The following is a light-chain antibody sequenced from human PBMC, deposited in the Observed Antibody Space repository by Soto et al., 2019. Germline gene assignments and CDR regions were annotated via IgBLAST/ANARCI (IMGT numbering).Light chain of an antibody. J-gene: IGKJ4*01. CDR3: QQYHNWPPLT. CDR1: QSVSSH. CDR2: GAS. V-gene: IGKV3-15*01. Sequence: EIVMTQSPGALSVSPGETATLSCRASQSVSSHLAWYQQRPGQSPRLLMYGASTRATGVPARFSGSGSATEFTLTISSLQSEDFAVYYCQQYHNWPPLTFGGGTKVEIE.